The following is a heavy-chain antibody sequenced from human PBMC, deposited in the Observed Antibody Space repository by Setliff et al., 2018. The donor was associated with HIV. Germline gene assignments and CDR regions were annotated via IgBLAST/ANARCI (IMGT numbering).Heavy chain of an antibody. CDR3: ARDDYVLYSYYYGMDV. J-gene: IGHJ6*02. CDR2: IKQDGSEK. Sequence: QAGGSLRLSCAASGFTFSTYWMTWVRQAPGKGLEWVANIKQDGSEKYYVDSVKGRFTISRDNAKNSLYLQMNSLRAEDTAVYYCARDDYVLYSYYYGMDVWGQGTTVTVSS. V-gene: IGHV3-7*01. CDR1: GFTFSTYW. D-gene: IGHD4-17*01.